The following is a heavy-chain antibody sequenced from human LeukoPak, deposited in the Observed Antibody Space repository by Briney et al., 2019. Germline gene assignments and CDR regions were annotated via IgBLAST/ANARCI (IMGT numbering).Heavy chain of an antibody. D-gene: IGHD2-2*01. Sequence: PGGSLRLSCAASGFTFSSYGMHWVRQAPGKGLEWVAVIWYDGCNKNYADSVKGRFTISRDNSKNTLYLQMNSLRVEDTAVYYCARDTRLGVVPAAMRGYNWFDHWGQGTLVTVSS. CDR3: ARDTRLGVVPAAMRGYNWFDH. V-gene: IGHV3-33*01. CDR2: IWYDGCNK. J-gene: IGHJ5*02. CDR1: GFTFSSYG.